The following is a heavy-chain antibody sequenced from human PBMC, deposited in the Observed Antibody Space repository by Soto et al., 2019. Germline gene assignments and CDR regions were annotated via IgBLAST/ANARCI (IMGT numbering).Heavy chain of an antibody. Sequence: QVQLVQSGAEVKKPGASVKVSCKVSGGTFSNYAIDWVRLAPGHGLEWMGGIVPIFGTTYYTQKFQGRATIIADDSTTTAYLEMSSLRSEETAIYYCARVEAVAGLYNYHRLNVWGQATAVTVSS. J-gene: IGHJ6*02. CDR3: ARVEAVAGLYNYHRLNV. D-gene: IGHD6-19*01. CDR1: GGTFSNYA. V-gene: IGHV1-69*12. CDR2: IVPIFGTT.